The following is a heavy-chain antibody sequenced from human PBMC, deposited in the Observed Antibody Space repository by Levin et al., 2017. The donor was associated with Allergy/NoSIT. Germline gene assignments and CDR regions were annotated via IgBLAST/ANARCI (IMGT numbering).Heavy chain of an antibody. V-gene: IGHV3-7*01. CDR1: GFTFSSYW. D-gene: IGHD2-15*01. CDR3: ARLKCSGGRCSSEFDN. J-gene: IGHJ4*02. CDR2: IKQDGSDK. Sequence: GGSLRLSCAASGFTFSSYWMSWVRQAPGKGLEWVANIKQDGSDKYYVDSVKGRFTISRDNAKNSLYLQMNSLRVEDTAVYFCARLKCSGGRCSSEFDNWGQGTLVTVSS.